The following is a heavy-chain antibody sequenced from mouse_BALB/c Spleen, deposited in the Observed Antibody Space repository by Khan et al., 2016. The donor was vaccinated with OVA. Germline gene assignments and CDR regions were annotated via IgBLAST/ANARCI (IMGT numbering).Heavy chain of an antibody. CDR1: GYSFTTYY. J-gene: IGHJ3*01. D-gene: IGHD2-2*01. V-gene: IGHV1S135*01. Sequence: VQLKQSGPELMKPGASVKISCKPSGYSFTTYYIHWVIQSPGKSLEWIGFIDPFSGGTTYNQKFKGKATLTADKSSSTAYLHLSNLTSEDSSVYYCTRHGYDAWFTYWGQGTLVTVSA. CDR3: TRHGYDAWFTY. CDR2: IDPFSGGT.